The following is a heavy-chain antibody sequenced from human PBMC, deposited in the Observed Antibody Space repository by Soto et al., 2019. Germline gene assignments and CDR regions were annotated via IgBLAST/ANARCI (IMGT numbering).Heavy chain of an antibody. CDR2: IFSNDEK. D-gene: IGHD6-13*01. Sequence: SLSNARMGVSWIRQPPGKALEWLAHIFSNDEKSYSTSLKSRLTISKDTSKSQVVLTMTNMDPVDTATYYCARITLAARDFDIWGQGTMVTVSS. CDR3: ARITLAARDFDI. V-gene: IGHV2-26*01. J-gene: IGHJ3*02. CDR1: SLSNARMG.